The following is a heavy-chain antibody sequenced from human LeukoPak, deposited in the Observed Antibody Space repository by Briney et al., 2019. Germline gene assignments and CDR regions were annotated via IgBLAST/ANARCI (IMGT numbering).Heavy chain of an antibody. CDR3: VRDRGGTSFVDY. V-gene: IGHV3-21*01. D-gene: IGHD1-1*01. CDR2: ISSTSTYI. J-gene: IGHJ4*02. Sequence: AGGSLRLSCVASGFTFSSYRMNWVRQAPGKGLEWVSSISSTSTYIYYADSLKGRFTISRDNAKNSLFLQMNSLGAEDTAVYYCVRDRGGTSFVDYWGQGTLVTVSS. CDR1: GFTFSSYR.